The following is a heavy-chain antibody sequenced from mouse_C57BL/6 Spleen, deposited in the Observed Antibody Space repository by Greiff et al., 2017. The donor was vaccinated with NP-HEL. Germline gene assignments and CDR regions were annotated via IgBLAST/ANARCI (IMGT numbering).Heavy chain of an antibody. J-gene: IGHJ4*01. CDR2: INPNNGGT. D-gene: IGHD1-1*01. CDR3: AREIHYYGSSYYAMDY. Sequence: EVQLQQSGPELVKPGASVKIPCKASGYTFTDYNMDWVKQSHGKSLEWIGDINPNNGGTIYNQKFKGKATLTVYKSSSTAYMELRSLTSEYTAVYYCAREIHYYGSSYYAMDYWGQGTSVTVSS. V-gene: IGHV1-18*01. CDR1: GYTFTDYN.